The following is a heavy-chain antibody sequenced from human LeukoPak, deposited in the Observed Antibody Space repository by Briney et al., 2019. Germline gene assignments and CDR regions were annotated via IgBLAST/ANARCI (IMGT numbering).Heavy chain of an antibody. V-gene: IGHV3-33*01. CDR2: IWYDGSNK. Sequence: PGGSLRLSCAASGFTFSSYGMHWVRQAPGKGLEWVAVIWYDGSNKYYADSVKGRFTISRDNSKNTLYLQMNGLRAEDTAVYYCARDRSIAAAGTTYGMDVWGQGTTVTVSS. J-gene: IGHJ6*02. D-gene: IGHD6-13*01. CDR3: ARDRSIAAAGTTYGMDV. CDR1: GFTFSSYG.